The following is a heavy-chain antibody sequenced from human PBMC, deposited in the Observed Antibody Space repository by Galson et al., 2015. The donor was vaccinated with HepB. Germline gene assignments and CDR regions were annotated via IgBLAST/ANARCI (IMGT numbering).Heavy chain of an antibody. CDR2: IRYDGSKK. CDR3: DS. J-gene: IGHJ4*02. D-gene: IGHD3-16*01. Sequence: SLRLSCAASGFTFSTYGLHWVRQAPGKGLEWVAFIRYDGSKKYYADSVKGRFTISRDNSKNTLYLQINSLRAGLGGNYYFDSWGQGALVTVSS. V-gene: IGHV3-30*02. CDR1: GFTFSTYG.